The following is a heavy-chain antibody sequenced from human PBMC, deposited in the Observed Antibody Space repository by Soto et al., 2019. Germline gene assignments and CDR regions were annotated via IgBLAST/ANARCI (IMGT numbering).Heavy chain of an antibody. D-gene: IGHD6-13*01. CDR3: ARPETAGTTIWYFDL. V-gene: IGHV4-39*01. CDR1: GGSISRSSYY. Sequence: SETLSLTCTVSGGSISRSSYYWVLIRQPPGKGLEWIGSIYYSGSTYYNPSLKSRVTISVDTSKNQFSLKLSSVTAADTAVYYCARPETAGTTIWYFDLWGRGTLVTVSS. CDR2: IYYSGST. J-gene: IGHJ2*01.